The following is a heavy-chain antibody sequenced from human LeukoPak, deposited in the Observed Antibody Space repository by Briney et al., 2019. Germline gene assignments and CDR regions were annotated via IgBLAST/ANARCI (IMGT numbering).Heavy chain of an antibody. CDR3: ASLGAEAGTSGWFDP. CDR1: GFTFSSYS. V-gene: IGHV3-21*01. CDR2: ISSSSYI. J-gene: IGHJ5*02. Sequence: GGSLRLSCAASGFTFSSYSMNWVRQAPGKGLEWVSSISSSSYIYYADSVKGRFTISRDNAKNSLYLQMNSLRAEDTAVYYCASLGAEAGTSGWFDPWGQGTLVTVSS. D-gene: IGHD6-19*01.